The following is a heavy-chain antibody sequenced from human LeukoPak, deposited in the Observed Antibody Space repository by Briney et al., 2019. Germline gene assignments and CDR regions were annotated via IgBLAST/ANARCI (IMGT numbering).Heavy chain of an antibody. J-gene: IGHJ5*02. D-gene: IGHD2/OR15-2a*01. CDR1: GFTFSNYA. CDR3: AKDSDSTNWYNWFDP. V-gene: IGHV3-23*01. Sequence: GGSLRLSRAASGFTFSNYAMSWVRQAPGKGLEWVSAITGRGDSTYYASSVKGRFTISRDNSRNTLYLQMNSLRVEDTAVYYCAKDSDSTNWYNWFDPWGQGSLVTVSS. CDR2: ITGRGDST.